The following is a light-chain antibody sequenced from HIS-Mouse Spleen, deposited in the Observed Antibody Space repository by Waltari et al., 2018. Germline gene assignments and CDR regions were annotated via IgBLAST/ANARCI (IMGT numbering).Light chain of an antibody. Sequence: QSALTQPASVSGSPGQSIPISCTGPRSDVGGYNLVPWYQQHPGKAPKLMIYEGSKRPSGVSNRFSGSKSGNTASLTISGLQAEDEADYYCCSYAGSSTLVFGGGTKLTVL. CDR2: EGS. CDR1: RSDVGGYNL. V-gene: IGLV2-23*01. CDR3: CSYAGSSTLV. J-gene: IGLJ2*01.